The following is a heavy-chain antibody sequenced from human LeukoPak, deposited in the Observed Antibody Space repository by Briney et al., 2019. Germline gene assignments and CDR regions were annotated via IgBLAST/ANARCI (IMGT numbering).Heavy chain of an antibody. J-gene: IGHJ6*02. CDR3: ARGPAATPLRMDV. D-gene: IGHD2-15*01. CDR1: GFAFSSYS. V-gene: IGHV3-21*01. Sequence: GGSLRLSCAASGFAFSSYSMNWVRQAPGKGLEWVSSISSSSSYIYYADSVKGRFTISRDNAKNSLYLQMSSLRAEDTAVYYCARGPAATPLRMDVWGQGTTVTVSS. CDR2: ISSSSSYI.